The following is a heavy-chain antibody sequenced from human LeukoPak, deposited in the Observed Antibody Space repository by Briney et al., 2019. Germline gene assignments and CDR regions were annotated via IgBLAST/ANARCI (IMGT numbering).Heavy chain of an antibody. V-gene: IGHV4-30-2*01. J-gene: IGHJ3*02. CDR2: IYHSGST. CDR3: ARSSGYYYYAFDI. Sequence: SETLSLTCAVSGGSISSGGYSLSWIRQPPGKGLEWIGYIYHSGSTYYNPSLKSRVTISVDRSKNQFSLKLSSVTAADTAVYYCARSSGYYYYAFDIWGQGTMVTVSS. CDR1: GGSISSGGYS. D-gene: IGHD3-22*01.